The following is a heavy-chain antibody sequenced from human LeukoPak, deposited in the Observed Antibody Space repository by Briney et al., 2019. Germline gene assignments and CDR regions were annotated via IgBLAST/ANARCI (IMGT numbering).Heavy chain of an antibody. V-gene: IGHV4-4*02. CDR1: GGSISSSNW. Sequence: SGTLSLTCAVSGGSISSSNWWSWVRQPPGKGLEWIGEIYHSGSTNYNPSLKSRVTISVDKSKNQFSLKLSSVTAADTAVYYCARLSYYYDSSGYYNYFDYWGQGTLVTVSS. D-gene: IGHD3-22*01. CDR2: IYHSGST. CDR3: ARLSYYYDSSGYYNYFDY. J-gene: IGHJ4*02.